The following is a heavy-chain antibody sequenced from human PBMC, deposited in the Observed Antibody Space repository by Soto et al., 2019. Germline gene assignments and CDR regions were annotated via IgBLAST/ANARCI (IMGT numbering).Heavy chain of an antibody. CDR3: ARLHCNSPNCVPLDP. J-gene: IGHJ5*02. D-gene: IGHD2-2*01. CDR1: GGSISSSCYY. V-gene: IGHV4-39*01. Sequence: SETLSLTCTVSGGSISSSCYYWGWIRQPPGKGLEWIGSIYYSGSTSYNPSLKSRVTMSVDTSKNQLSLKLSSVTAADTAVYYCARLHCNSPNCVPLDPWGQGTLVTVSS. CDR2: IYYSGST.